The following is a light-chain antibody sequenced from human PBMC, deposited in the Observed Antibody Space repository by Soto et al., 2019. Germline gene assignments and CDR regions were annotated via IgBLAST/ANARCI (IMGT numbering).Light chain of an antibody. J-gene: IGKJ4*01. V-gene: IGKV1-13*02. CDR2: DAS. CDR3: LLFNTYPQA. CDR1: QGIGSA. Sequence: AILLTQSPSSLSASIGDRVTITCRARQGIGSALAWYQQAPGKPPKLLIFDASTLENGVPSRFSGGGSGTDFTLTISSLQPEDFATYYCLLFNTYPQAFGGGTKVEIK.